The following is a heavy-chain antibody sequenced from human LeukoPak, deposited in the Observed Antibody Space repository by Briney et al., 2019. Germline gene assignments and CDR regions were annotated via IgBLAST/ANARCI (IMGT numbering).Heavy chain of an antibody. Sequence: SETLSLTCTVSGGSISSYYWSWIRQPPGKGLEWIGYIYYSGSTNYNPSLKSRVTISVDTSKNQFSLKLSSVTAADTAVYYCARDYGDYGFDYWGQGTLVTVSS. J-gene: IGHJ4*02. CDR2: IYYSGST. V-gene: IGHV4-59*01. D-gene: IGHD4-17*01. CDR3: ARDYGDYGFDY. CDR1: GGSISSYY.